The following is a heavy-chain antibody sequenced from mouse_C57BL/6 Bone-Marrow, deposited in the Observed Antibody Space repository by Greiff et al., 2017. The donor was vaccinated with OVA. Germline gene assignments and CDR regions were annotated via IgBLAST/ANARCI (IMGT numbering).Heavy chain of an antibody. V-gene: IGHV2-9-1*01. J-gene: IGHJ1*03. CDR3: ASQSPHYYGREGYFDV. Sequence: QVQLKQSGPGLVAPSQSLSITCTVSGFSLTSYAISWVRQPPGKGLEWLGVIWTGGGTNYNSALKSRLSISKDNSKSQVFLKMNSLQTDDTARYYCASQSPHYYGREGYFDVWGTGTTVTVSS. D-gene: IGHD1-1*01. CDR1: GFSLTSYA. CDR2: IWTGGGT.